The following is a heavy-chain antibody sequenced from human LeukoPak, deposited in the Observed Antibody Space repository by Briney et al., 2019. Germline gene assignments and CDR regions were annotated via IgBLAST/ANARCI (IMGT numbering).Heavy chain of an antibody. V-gene: IGHV3-23*01. J-gene: IGHJ4*02. CDR1: GLSFSTYA. Sequence: GESLKLSCATSGLSFSTYAMSWVREAPGKGLEWVSAISSSATSTYYADSVKGRFTISRDNSRNTVYLQMNRLRAEDTAVYYCAKDDRWLQFCCWGQGTLVTVSA. CDR3: AKDDRWLQFCC. D-gene: IGHD5-24*01. CDR2: ISSSATST.